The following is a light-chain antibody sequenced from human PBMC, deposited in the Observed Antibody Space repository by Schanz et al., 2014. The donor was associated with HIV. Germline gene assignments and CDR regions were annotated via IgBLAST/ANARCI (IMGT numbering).Light chain of an antibody. CDR3: QQYGSSWT. CDR2: GAF. V-gene: IGKV3-20*01. J-gene: IGKJ1*01. CDR1: QSVGFD. Sequence: EIVLTQSPGTLSVSPGDTATVSCRASQSVGFDLAWYQHKPDQPPRLLIYGAFTRATGVPVRFIGSGSGTEFTLIISRLEPEDFAVYYCQQYGSSWTFGQGTKVEIK.